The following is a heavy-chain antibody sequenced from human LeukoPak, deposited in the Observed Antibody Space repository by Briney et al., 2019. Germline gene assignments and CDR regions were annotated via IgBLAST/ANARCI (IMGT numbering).Heavy chain of an antibody. CDR2: VSASGTNA. V-gene: IGHV3-23*01. CDR3: AKGSIMLWV. J-gene: IGHJ4*02. D-gene: IGHD2-8*01. CDR1: GFTFSTYA. Sequence: GGSLRLSCAASGFTFSTYAMSWVRQAPGKGLEWVSSVSASGTNAYYTESVKGRFTISRDSSNNTLSLQMNSLRADDTAEYYCAKGSIMLWVGGQGTLVTVSS.